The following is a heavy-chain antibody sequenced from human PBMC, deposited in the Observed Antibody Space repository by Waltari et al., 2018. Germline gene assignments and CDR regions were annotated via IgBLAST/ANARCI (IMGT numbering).Heavy chain of an antibody. Sequence: EVQVVESGGGFIQTGESLRLSCVASGVTIGGTAMEWVRQSPGKGLQWIGRVRSKHNNFAKVYAESMRGRSMVSRNASMNTAYLQIDNVTPDDTAVYYCTTGIVELESERAAFWGRGVLVTVTS. V-gene: IGHV3-73*01. CDR2: VRSKHNNFAK. D-gene: IGHD1-1*01. CDR1: GVTIGGTA. J-gene: IGHJ4*02. CDR3: TTGIVELESERAAF.